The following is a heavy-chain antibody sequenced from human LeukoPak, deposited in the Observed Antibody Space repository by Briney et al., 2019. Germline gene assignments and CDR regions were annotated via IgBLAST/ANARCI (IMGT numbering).Heavy chain of an antibody. V-gene: IGHV1-69*05. J-gene: IGHJ5*02. D-gene: IGHD2-2*01. CDR1: GGTFSSYA. CDR3: ARDTRMSTRPLWFDP. Sequence: GASVKVSCKASGGTFSSYAISWVRQAPGQGLEWMGGIIPIFGTANYAQKFQGRVTITTDESTSTAYMELSSLRSEDTAVYYCARDTRMSTRPLWFDPWGQGTLVTVSS. CDR2: IIPIFGTA.